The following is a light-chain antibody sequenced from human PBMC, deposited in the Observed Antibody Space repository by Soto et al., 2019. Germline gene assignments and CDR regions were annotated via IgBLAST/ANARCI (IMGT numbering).Light chain of an antibody. Sequence: DIQMTQSPSSLSASVGDRVVITCRASQTISSHLNWYQQKPGKAPKLLIYDASNLETGVPSRFSGSGSGTEFTLTISSLQPDDFATYYCQQYNSYPRTFGQGTKVDIK. CDR1: QTISSH. CDR3: QQYNSYPRT. CDR2: DAS. J-gene: IGKJ1*01. V-gene: IGKV1-33*01.